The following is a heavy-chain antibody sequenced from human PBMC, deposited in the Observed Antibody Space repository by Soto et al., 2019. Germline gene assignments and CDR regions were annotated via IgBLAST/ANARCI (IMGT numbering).Heavy chain of an antibody. J-gene: IGHJ6*03. CDR3: ARGYRYYYYYYMDV. V-gene: IGHV1-18*01. D-gene: IGHD1-1*01. CDR2: ISADNGNT. Sequence: QVPLVQSGAEVKKPGASVKVSCKASGYTFTNYGISWVRQTPGQGLEWMGWISADNGNTNYAQKFQGRVTMTTDTSTSTAYMELRSLRSDDTAVYYCARGYRYYYYYYMDVWGKGTTVTVSS. CDR1: GYTFTNYG.